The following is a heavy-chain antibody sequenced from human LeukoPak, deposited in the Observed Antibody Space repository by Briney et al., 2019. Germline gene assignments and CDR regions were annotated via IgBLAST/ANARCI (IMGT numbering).Heavy chain of an antibody. CDR2: ISSTGGTT. CDR3: AKNGDRGAYCSGGSCYSSGRPGPDDY. Sequence: GGSLRLSCAASGFTFSDYGMSWVRQAPGKGPEWVSSISSTGGTTYYADSVKGRFTIPRDNSKNTLFLQLNSLRAEDTAIYYCAKNGDRGAYCSGGSCYSSGRPGPDDYWGQGTLVTVSS. CDR1: GFTFSDYG. V-gene: IGHV3-23*01. J-gene: IGHJ4*02. D-gene: IGHD2-15*01.